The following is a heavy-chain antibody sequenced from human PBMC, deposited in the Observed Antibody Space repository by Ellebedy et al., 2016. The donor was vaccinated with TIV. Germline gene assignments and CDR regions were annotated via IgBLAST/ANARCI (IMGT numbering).Heavy chain of an antibody. D-gene: IGHD2-2*01. Sequence: SETLSLTCTVSGGSFSSDSYYWSWIRQHPGKGLEWIGYIYYSGTTYYNPSLKSRVTISVDTSKNQFSLQLSSVTAADTAVYYCARVQDIVVVPAAMREPGDAFDIWGQGTMVTVSS. J-gene: IGHJ3*02. V-gene: IGHV4-31*03. CDR1: GGSFSSDSYY. CDR2: IYYSGTT. CDR3: ARVQDIVVVPAAMREPGDAFDI.